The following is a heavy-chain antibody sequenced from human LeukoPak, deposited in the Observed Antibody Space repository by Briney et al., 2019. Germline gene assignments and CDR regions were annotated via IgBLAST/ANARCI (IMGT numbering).Heavy chain of an antibody. CDR2: IYPGDSDT. Sequence: GESLKISCKGSGYSFTRYWIGWVRQMTGKGLEWMGIIYPGDSDTRYSPSFQGQVTISADKSIRTAYLQWSSLKASDTAMYYCARLPLDGTRPLYYYYSGMDVWGQGTTVTVSS. D-gene: IGHD3/OR15-3a*01. CDR1: GYSFTRYW. V-gene: IGHV5-51*01. CDR3: ARLPLDGTRPLYYYYSGMDV. J-gene: IGHJ6*02.